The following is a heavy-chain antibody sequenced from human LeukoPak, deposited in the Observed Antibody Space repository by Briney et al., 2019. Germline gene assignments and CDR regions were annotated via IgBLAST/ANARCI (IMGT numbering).Heavy chain of an antibody. J-gene: IGHJ3*02. V-gene: IGHV4-39*01. CDR1: GGSISSSSYY. CDR2: IYYSGST. CDR3: ARDSRANVDAFDI. Sequence: SETLSLTCTVSGGSISSSSYYWGWIRQPPGKGLEWIGSIYYSGSTYYNPSLKSRVTISVDTSKNQFSLKLSSVTAADTAVYYCARDSRANVDAFDIWGQGTMVTVSS. D-gene: IGHD3-22*01.